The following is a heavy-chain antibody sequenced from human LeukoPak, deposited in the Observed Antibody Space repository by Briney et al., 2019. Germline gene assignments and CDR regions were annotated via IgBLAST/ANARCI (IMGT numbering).Heavy chain of an antibody. CDR2: ISGRGGMT. CDR3: AKEPTAMGAGADY. J-gene: IGHJ4*02. D-gene: IGHD5-18*01. Sequence: PGRSLRLSCAASGFIFDDYAMHWVWQAPGKGLDGVSAISGRGGMTHYADSVKGRFTISRDNSKNTLYLKMNSLRAEDTAVYYCAKEPTAMGAGADYWGQGTLVTVSS. V-gene: IGHV3-23*01. CDR1: GFIFDDYA.